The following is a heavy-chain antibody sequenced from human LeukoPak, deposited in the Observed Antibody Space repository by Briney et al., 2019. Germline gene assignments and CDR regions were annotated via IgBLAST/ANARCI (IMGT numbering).Heavy chain of an antibody. CDR1: GGSFSGYY. V-gene: IGHV4-34*01. J-gene: IGHJ4*02. CDR2: IYYSGST. D-gene: IGHD5-24*01. CDR3: ARQVQEMATISK. Sequence: PSETLSLTCAVYGGSFSGYYWSWIRQPPGKGLEWIGSIYYSGSTYYNPSLKSRVTISVDTSKNQFSLKLSSVTAVDTAVYYCARQVQEMATISKWGQGTLVTVSS.